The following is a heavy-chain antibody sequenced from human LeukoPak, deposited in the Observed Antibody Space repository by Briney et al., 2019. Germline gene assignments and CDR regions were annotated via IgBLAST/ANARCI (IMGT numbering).Heavy chain of an antibody. CDR2: MWFDGSIE. CDR1: GFTFSSYD. Sequence: GKSLRLSCAASGFTFSSYDMHWVRQAPGKGLEWVALMWFDGSIEYYADSVRGRFVISRDNAKNTLYLQMNSLRAEDTAMYYCARGLPPVMKYYFDYWGQGTLVTVSS. V-gene: IGHV3-33*01. CDR3: ARGLPPVMKYYFDY. J-gene: IGHJ4*02. D-gene: IGHD4-11*01.